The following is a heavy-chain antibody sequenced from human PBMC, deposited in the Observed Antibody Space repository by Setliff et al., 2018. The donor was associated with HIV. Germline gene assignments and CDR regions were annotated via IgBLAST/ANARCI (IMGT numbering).Heavy chain of an antibody. CDR3: TRVNTYYYDSSGYSIYFDL. V-gene: IGHV3-49*04. J-gene: IGHJ2*01. Sequence: GSLRLSCAASGFTFSNYNMNWVRQAPGKGLEWVGFIRSKAFGGTTEYAASVKGRFTISRDDSKSIAYLQMNSLKTEDTAVYYCTRVNTYYYDSSGYSIYFDLWGRGTLVTVSS. CDR2: IRSKAFGGTT. D-gene: IGHD3-22*01. CDR1: GFTFSNYN.